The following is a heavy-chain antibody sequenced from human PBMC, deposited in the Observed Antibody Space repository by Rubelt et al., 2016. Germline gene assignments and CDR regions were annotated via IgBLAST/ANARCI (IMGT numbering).Heavy chain of an antibody. J-gene: IGHJ3*02. CDR2: IHSGGTT. Sequence: EVQLVESGGGLVRPGGSLRLSCAASGLSVNNDYMNWVRQAPGKGLEWVSVIHSGGTTYYADSVKGRFTASRDNSKNTWYLQMNSLRADDTAVYYCARERDAFYIWGQGTMVTVSS. CDR3: ARERDAFYI. CDR1: GLSVNNDY. V-gene: IGHV3-66*01.